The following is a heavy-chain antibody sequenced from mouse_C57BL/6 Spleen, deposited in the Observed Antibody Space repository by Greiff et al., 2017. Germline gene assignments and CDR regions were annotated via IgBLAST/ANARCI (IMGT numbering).Heavy chain of an antibody. D-gene: IGHD2-4*01. J-gene: IGHJ4*01. Sequence: VQLQQSGAELVKPGASVKISCKASGYAFSSYWMNWVKQRPGKGLEWIGQIDPGDGDTNYNGKFKGKATLTADKSSSTAYMQLSSLTSEDSAVYFCARGYDYDEVYYAMDCWGQGTSVTVSS. V-gene: IGHV1-80*01. CDR2: IDPGDGDT. CDR3: ARGYDYDEVYYAMDC. CDR1: GYAFSSYW.